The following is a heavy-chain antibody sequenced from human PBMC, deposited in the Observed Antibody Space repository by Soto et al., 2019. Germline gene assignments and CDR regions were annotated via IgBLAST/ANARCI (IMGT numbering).Heavy chain of an antibody. V-gene: IGHV4-39*07. D-gene: IGHD6-13*01. CDR1: GDSITSNSYF. J-gene: IGHJ5*02. CDR2: INHSGST. Sequence: PSETLSLTCTVSGDSITSNSYFWAWIRQPPGKGLEWIGEINHSGSTNYNPSLKSRVTISVDTSKNQFSLKLSSVTAADTALYYCARGIAAAGRWNNWFDPWGQGTLVTVSS. CDR3: ARGIAAAGRWNNWFDP.